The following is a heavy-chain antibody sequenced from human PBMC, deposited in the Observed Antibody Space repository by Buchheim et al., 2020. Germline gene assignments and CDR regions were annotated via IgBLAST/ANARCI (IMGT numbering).Heavy chain of an antibody. J-gene: IGHJ5*02. CDR1: GFTFSSYG. CDR2: ISYDGSNK. CDR3: TSGYYFRNWFDP. Sequence: QVQLVESGGGVVQPRRSLRLSCAASGFTFSSYGMHWVRQAPGKGLEWVAVISYDGSNKYYADSVKGRFTISRDNSKNTLYLQMNSLRAEDTAVYYCTSGYYFRNWFDPWGQGTL. V-gene: IGHV3-30*03. D-gene: IGHD3-22*01.